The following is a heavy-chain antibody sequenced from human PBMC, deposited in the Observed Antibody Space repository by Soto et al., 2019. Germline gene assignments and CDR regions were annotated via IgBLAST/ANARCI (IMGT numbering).Heavy chain of an antibody. Sequence: ASVQVSCKASGYTFTNYGISWVRQAPGQGLEWMGWISPYNGNTNYAQKLQGRVTMTTDTSTSTAYMELRSLRSDDTAVYYCARMGDILTGYYSSPRPYYMDVWGKGTTVTVSS. D-gene: IGHD3-9*01. CDR2: ISPYNGNT. CDR3: ARMGDILTGYYSSPRPYYMDV. CDR1: GYTFTNYG. V-gene: IGHV1-18*01. J-gene: IGHJ6*03.